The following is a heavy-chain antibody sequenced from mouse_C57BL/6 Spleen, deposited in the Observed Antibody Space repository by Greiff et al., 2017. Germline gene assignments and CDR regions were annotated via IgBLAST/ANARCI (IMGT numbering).Heavy chain of an antibody. CDR2: IYPGNGDT. D-gene: IGHD1-1*01. V-gene: IGHV1-12*01. CDR1: GYTFTSYN. J-gene: IGHJ1*03. CDR3: ARGDYGSSYVHFDV. Sequence: LQQSGAELVRPGASVKMSCKASGYTFTSYNMHWVKQTPRQGLEWIGAIYPGNGDTSYNQKFKGKATLTVDKSSSTAYMQLSSLTSEDSAVYFCARGDYGSSYVHFDVWGTGTTVTVSS.